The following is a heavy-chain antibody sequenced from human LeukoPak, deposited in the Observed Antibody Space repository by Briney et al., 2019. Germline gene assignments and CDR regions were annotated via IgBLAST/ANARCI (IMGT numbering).Heavy chain of an antibody. CDR2: INWNGGST. J-gene: IGHJ6*03. CDR3: ARVSRAGDYYYYMDV. V-gene: IGHV3-20*04. CDR1: GFTFDDYG. Sequence: PGGSLRLSCAASGFTFDDYGMSWVRQAPGKGLEWVSGINWNGGSTGYADSVKGRFAISRDNAKNSLYLQMNSLRAEDTALYYCARVSRAGDYYYYMDVWGKGTTVTVSS.